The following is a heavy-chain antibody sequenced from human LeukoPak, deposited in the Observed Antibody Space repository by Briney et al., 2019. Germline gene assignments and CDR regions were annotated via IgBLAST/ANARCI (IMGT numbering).Heavy chain of an antibody. D-gene: IGHD3-16*02. Sequence: SETLSLTCAVYGGSFSGYYWSWIRQPPGKGLEWIGEINHSGSTNYNPSLKSRVTISVDTSKNQFSLKLSSVTAADTAVYYCARATGLYYDYVWGSYRSPYYFGYWGQGTLVTVSS. J-gene: IGHJ4*02. CDR3: ARATGLYYDYVWGSYRSPYYFGY. CDR2: INHSGST. V-gene: IGHV4-34*01. CDR1: GGSFSGYY.